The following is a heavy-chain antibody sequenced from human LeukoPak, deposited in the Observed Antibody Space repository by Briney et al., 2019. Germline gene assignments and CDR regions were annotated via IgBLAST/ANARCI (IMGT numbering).Heavy chain of an antibody. D-gene: IGHD1-26*01. CDR3: ATATVGGGFDY. Sequence: GGSLRLSCAASGFTVSNSYMSWVRQAPGKGLEWVSFLYSGGATSYVDSVKCRFTISRDNSKNTLYLQMNGLRAADTALYYCATATVGGGFDYWGQGTLVAVSS. J-gene: IGHJ4*02. V-gene: IGHV3-66*01. CDR2: LYSGGAT. CDR1: GFTVSNSY.